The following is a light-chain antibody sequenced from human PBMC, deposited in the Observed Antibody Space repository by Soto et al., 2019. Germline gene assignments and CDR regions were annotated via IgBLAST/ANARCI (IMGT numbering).Light chain of an antibody. CDR2: DAS. CDR1: QSIGDW. CDR3: LQYNAFSQT. V-gene: IGKV1-5*01. J-gene: IGKJ1*01. Sequence: DIQMTQSPSTLSASVGDRVTITCRASQSIGDWLAWYQQKPGKAPKVLIYDASSLQSGVPSRFSGSGSGKEFTLTIGSLQPDDFATYYCLQYNAFSQTFGQGTKVDI.